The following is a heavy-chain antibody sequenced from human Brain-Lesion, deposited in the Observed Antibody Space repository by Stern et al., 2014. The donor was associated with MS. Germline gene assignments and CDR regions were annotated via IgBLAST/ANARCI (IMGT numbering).Heavy chain of an antibody. J-gene: IGHJ4*02. CDR2: FDPEDGET. Sequence: VQLVESGAEVKKPGASVKVSCKVSGYTLTELSMHWVRQAPRKGLEWMGGFDPEDGETIYAQKFQGRVTMTEDTSPDTAYMELSSLRSEDTAVYYCATLSPGAGGNYYRHFDYWGQGTLVTVSS. D-gene: IGHD1-26*01. CDR3: ATLSPGAGGNYYRHFDY. CDR1: GYTLTELS. V-gene: IGHV1-24*01.